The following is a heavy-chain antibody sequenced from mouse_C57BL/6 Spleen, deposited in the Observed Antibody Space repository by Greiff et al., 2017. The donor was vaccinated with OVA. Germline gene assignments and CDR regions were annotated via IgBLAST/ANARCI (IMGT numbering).Heavy chain of an antibody. Sequence: VQLQQSGPELVKPGASVKISCKASGYTFTNYYVNWVKQRPGQGLEWIGWIYPGSGNTKYNEKFKGKATMTVDTSSSTAYMQISSLTPEDSAVYVCVSSTDYAMDYWGQGTSVTVSS. V-gene: IGHV1-84*01. CDR2: IYPGSGNT. J-gene: IGHJ4*01. D-gene: IGHD1-1*01. CDR3: VSSTDYAMDY. CDR1: GYTFTNYY.